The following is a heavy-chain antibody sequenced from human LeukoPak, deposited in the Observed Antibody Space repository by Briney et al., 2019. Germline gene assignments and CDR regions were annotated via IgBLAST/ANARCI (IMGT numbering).Heavy chain of an antibody. D-gene: IGHD3-10*01. CDR1: GGSISSYY. CDR3: ARGGRFGELEMDY. CDR2: IYYSGST. J-gene: IGHJ4*02. V-gene: IGHV4-59*01. Sequence: PSETLPLTCTVSGGSISSYYWSWIRQPPGKGLEWIGYIYYSGSTNYNPSFKSRVIISVDMSKNQFSLKLSSVTAADTAVYYCARGGRFGELEMDYWGQGTLVTVSS.